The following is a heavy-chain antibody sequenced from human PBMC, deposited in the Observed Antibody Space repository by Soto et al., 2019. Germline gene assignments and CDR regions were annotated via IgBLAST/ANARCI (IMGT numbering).Heavy chain of an antibody. J-gene: IGHJ2*01. CDR2: INHSGST. CDR1: GGSFSGYY. D-gene: IGHD2-2*01. V-gene: IGHV4-34*01. CDR3: AREGGCSSTSCYSYWYFDL. Sequence: LSLTCAVYGGSFSGYYWSWIRQPPGKGLEWIGEINHSGSTNYNPSLKSRVTISVDTSKNQFSLKLSSVTAADTAVYYCAREGGCSSTSCYSYWYFDLWGRGTLVTVSS.